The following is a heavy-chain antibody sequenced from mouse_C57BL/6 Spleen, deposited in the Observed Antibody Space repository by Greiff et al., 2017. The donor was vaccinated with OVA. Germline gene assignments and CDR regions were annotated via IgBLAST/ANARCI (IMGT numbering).Heavy chain of an antibody. CDR2: IDPSDSYT. V-gene: IGHV1-59*01. CDR3: ARRDSSGYVDY. D-gene: IGHD3-2*02. CDR1: GYTFTSYW. Sequence: VKLQQPGAELVRPGTSVKLSCKASGYTFTSYWMHWVKQRPGQGLEWIGVIDPSDSYTNYNQKFKGKATLTVDTSSSTAYMQLSSLTSEDSAVYYCARRDSSGYVDYWGQGTTLTVSS. J-gene: IGHJ2*01.